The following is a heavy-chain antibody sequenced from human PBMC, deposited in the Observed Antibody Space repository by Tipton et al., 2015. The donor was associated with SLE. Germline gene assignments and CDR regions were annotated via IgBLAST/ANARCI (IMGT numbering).Heavy chain of an antibody. Sequence: TLSLTCAVYGGSFSGYYWSWIRQPPGKGLEWIGEINHSGSTNYNPSLKSRVTISVDTSKNQFSLKVSSVTAADTAVYYCAGYREYYDSLAHAFDIWGQGTMVTVSS. CDR1: GGSFSGYY. V-gene: IGHV4-34*01. CDR3: AGYREYYDSLAHAFDI. J-gene: IGHJ3*02. CDR2: INHSGST. D-gene: IGHD3-22*01.